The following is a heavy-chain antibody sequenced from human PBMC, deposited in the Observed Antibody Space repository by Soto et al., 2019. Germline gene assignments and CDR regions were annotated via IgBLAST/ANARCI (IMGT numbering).Heavy chain of an antibody. D-gene: IGHD2-8*02. V-gene: IGHV3-30*18. CDR1: AFSFRHYA. CDR3: AKPFVGEGLLVSDY. J-gene: IGHJ4*02. CDR2: ISFDGSDK. Sequence: QVHLVESGGGVVQPGRSLRLSCVASAFSFRHYAMHWVRQAPGKGLEWVAIISFDGSDKYYADSVKGRFTISRDNSKNTLYLQMKSLRVEDTAVYYCAKPFVGEGLLVSDYWGQGTLVTVSS.